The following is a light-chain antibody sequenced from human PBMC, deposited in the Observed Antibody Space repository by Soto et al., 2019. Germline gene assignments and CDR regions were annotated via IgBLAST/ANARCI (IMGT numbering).Light chain of an antibody. CDR3: SAWDASLNGYV. CDR2: SNY. CDR1: SSNIGSKT. J-gene: IGLJ1*01. Sequence: QSVLTQPPSASGTPGQRLTISCSGSSSNIGSKTVNWYQQLPGTAPKLHIYSNYQRPSGVPDRFSGSKSGTSASLAISGLQSEDEADYYCSAWDASLNGYVFGTGTKVTVL. V-gene: IGLV1-44*01.